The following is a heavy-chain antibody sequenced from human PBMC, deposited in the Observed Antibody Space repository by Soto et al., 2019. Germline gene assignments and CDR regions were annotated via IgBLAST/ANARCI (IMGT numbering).Heavy chain of an antibody. CDR1: GYTFTGYY. CDR2: INPNSGGT. CDR3: ARDVLYSGSLYYFDY. D-gene: IGHD1-26*01. V-gene: IGHV1-2*02. J-gene: IGHJ4*02. Sequence: AASVKVSCKASGYTFTGYYMHWVRQAPGQGLEWMGWINPNSGGTNYAQKFQGRVTMTRDTSISTAYMELSRLRSDDTAVYYCARDVLYSGSLYYFDYWGQGTLVTVSS.